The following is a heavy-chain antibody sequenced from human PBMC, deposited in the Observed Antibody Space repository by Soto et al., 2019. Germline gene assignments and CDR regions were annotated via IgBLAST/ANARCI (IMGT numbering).Heavy chain of an antibody. Sequence: PSETLSLTCAVSGGSISSCGFSWTWIRQPPGKGLEWIGYIYHSGNTYYNPSLKSRVTISVDNAKNTLYLQMNSLRAEDTAVYYCAELASAVDVWGQGTTVTVSS. J-gene: IGHJ6*02. D-gene: IGHD1-1*01. CDR2: IYHSGNT. CDR3: AELASAVDV. CDR1: GGSISSCGFS. V-gene: IGHV4-30-2*01.